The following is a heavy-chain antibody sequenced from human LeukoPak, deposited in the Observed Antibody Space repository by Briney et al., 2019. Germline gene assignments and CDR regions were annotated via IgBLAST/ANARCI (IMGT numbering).Heavy chain of an antibody. Sequence: MSSETLSLTCTVSGFSISSGYYWGWIRQPPGKGLEWIGYIYYSGSTNYNPSLKSRVTISVDTSKNQFSLKLSSVTAADTAVYYCARSPNKYGDQQEALSFDYWGQGTLVTVSS. V-gene: IGHV4-61*01. D-gene: IGHD4-17*01. CDR1: GFSISSGYY. CDR3: ARSPNKYGDQQEALSFDY. J-gene: IGHJ4*02. CDR2: IYYSGST.